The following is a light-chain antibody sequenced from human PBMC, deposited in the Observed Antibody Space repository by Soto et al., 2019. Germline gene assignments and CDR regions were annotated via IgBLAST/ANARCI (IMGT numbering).Light chain of an antibody. V-gene: IGKV1-33*01. CDR2: DAS. CDR3: QQYDDLPVT. CDR1: QDSSSY. Sequence: DIQMTQSPSSLYASVGDRVTITCQASQDSSSYLNWYQQKPGKAPKLLIYDASNLATGVPSRFSGSGSGTDFTFTISSLQPEDIATYFCQQYDDLPVTFGGGTKVGIK. J-gene: IGKJ4*01.